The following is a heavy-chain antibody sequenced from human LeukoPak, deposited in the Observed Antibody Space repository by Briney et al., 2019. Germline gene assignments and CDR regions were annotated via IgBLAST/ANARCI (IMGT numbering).Heavy chain of an antibody. CDR2: TYYRSKWYN. V-gene: IGHV6-1*01. J-gene: IGHJ5*02. CDR3: ARIIAAAGTDDNNWFDP. D-gene: IGHD6-13*01. CDR1: GDSVSSNSAA. Sequence: SQTLSLTCAISGDSVSSNSAAWNWIRQSPSRGLEWLGRTYYRSKWYNDYAVSVKSRITINPDTSKNQFSLQLNSVTHEDTAVYYCARIIAAAGTDDNNWFDPWGQGTLVTVSS.